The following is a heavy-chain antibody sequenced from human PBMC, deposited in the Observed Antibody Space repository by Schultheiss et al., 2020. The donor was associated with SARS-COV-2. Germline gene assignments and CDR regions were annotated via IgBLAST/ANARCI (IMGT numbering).Heavy chain of an antibody. CDR2: INHSGST. CDR3: ARGGGHYCSSTSCYRRYYYYYMDV. CDR1: NGSIINYY. V-gene: IGHV4-34*01. D-gene: IGHD2-2*02. J-gene: IGHJ6*03. Sequence: SETLSLTCTVSNGSIINYYWTWIRQPPGKGLEWIGEINHSGSTNYNPSLKSRVTISVDTSKNQFSLKLSSVTAADTAVYYCARGGGHYCSSTSCYRRYYYYYMDVWGKGTTVTVSS.